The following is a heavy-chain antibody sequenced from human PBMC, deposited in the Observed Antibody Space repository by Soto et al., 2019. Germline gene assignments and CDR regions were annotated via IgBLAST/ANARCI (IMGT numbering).Heavy chain of an antibody. CDR3: AKNLPGRGYYYGMDV. Sequence: SETLSLTCAVYGGSFSGYYWSWIRQPPGKGLEWIGEINHSGSTNYNPSLKSRVTISVDTSKNQFSLKLSSVTAADTAVYYCAKNLPGRGYYYGMDVWGQGTTVTVSS. CDR1: GGSFSGYY. D-gene: IGHD3-10*01. J-gene: IGHJ6*02. CDR2: INHSGST. V-gene: IGHV4-34*01.